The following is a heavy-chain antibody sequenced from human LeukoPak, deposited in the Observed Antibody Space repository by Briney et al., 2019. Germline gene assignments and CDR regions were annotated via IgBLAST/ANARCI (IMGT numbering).Heavy chain of an antibody. CDR3: ARGYSSGWYVYFQH. Sequence: SETLSLTCTVSGVSISSYYWSWIRQPAGKGLEWIGRIYTSGTTHYNPSLKSRVTMSVDTSKNQFSLKLSSVTAADTAVYYCARGYSSGWYVYFQHWGQGTLVTVSS. CDR1: GVSISSYY. CDR2: IYTSGTT. V-gene: IGHV4-4*07. D-gene: IGHD6-19*01. J-gene: IGHJ1*01.